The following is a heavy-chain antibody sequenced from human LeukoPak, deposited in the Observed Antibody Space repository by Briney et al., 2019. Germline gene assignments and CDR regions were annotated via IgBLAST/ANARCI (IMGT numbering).Heavy chain of an antibody. CDR2: MNPNSGNT. CDR1: GYTFTSYD. D-gene: IGHD1-7*01. CDR3: AKGRRAPLVGTITKSWIDY. Sequence: ASVKVSCKASGYTFTSYDINWVRQATGQGLEWMGWMNPNSGNTGYAQKFQGRVTITRNTSISTAYMELSSLRSEDTAVYYCAKGRRAPLVGTITKSWIDYWGQGTLVTVSS. V-gene: IGHV1-8*03. J-gene: IGHJ4*02.